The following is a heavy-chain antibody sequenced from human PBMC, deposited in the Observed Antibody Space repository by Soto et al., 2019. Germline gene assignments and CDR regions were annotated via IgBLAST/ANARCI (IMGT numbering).Heavy chain of an antibody. Sequence: SVKVSCKASGGTFSTHTINWMRQAPGQGLEWMGRIIPMLNRANDAQKFQGRVTITADKSTHTAYMELRSLRSEDTAVYYCASFIVVIPGRGGFDFWCQGTLVNVAS. D-gene: IGHD2-2*01. V-gene: IGHV1-69*02. CDR1: GGTFSTHT. CDR3: ASFIVVIPGRGGFDF. CDR2: IIPMLNRA. J-gene: IGHJ3*01.